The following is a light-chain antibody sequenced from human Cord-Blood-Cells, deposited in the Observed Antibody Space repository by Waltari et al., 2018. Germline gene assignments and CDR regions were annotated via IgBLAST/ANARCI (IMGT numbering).Light chain of an antibody. V-gene: IGLV2-23*02. CDR2: EVS. J-gene: IGLJ3*02. Sequence: QSALTQPASVSGSPGQSITISCTGTSSDVGSYNLVSWYQQHPGKAPKLMIYEVSKRPSGVSNRFSGSKSGKTASLTISGLQDEDEADYYCCSYAGSSTLVFGGGTKLTVL. CDR1: SSDVGSYNL. CDR3: CSYAGSSTLV.